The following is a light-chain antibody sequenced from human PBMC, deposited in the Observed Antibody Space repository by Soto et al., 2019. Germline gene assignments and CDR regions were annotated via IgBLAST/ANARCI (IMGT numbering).Light chain of an antibody. J-gene: IGKJ3*01. Sequence: DIQMTQSPSSLSASVGDRVSITCRASQGISNYLAWYQQKPGKVPKLLIYAASTLQSGVLSRFSGSGSGTYFTLTSSSLQPEDVATYYGQKYNSAPQGFTFGPGTKVDIK. V-gene: IGKV1-27*01. CDR3: QKYNSAPQGFT. CDR2: AAS. CDR1: QGISNY.